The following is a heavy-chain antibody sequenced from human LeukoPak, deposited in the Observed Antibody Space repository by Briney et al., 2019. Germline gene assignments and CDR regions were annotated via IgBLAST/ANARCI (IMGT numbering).Heavy chain of an antibody. V-gene: IGHV3-33*01. D-gene: IGHD3-22*01. J-gene: IGHJ2*01. CDR2: IWYDGSNE. CDR3: ARDGFTMIVVGWYFDL. CDR1: GFTFSSYG. Sequence: GGSLRLSCAASGFTFSSYGMHWVRQAPGKGLEWVAVIWYDGSNEDYADSVKGRFTISRDNSKNTLYLQMNSLRAEDTAVYYCARDGFTMIVVGWYFDLWGRGTLVTVSS.